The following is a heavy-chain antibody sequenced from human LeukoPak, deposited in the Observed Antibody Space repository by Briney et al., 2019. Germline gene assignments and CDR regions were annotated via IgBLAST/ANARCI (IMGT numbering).Heavy chain of an antibody. CDR1: GGSISSYY. J-gene: IGHJ4*02. D-gene: IGHD3-22*01. CDR2: IYYSGST. Sequence: SETPSLTCTVSGGSISSYYWSWIRQPPGKGLEWIGYIYYSGSTNYNPSLKSRVTISVDTSKNQFSLKLSSVTAADTAVYYCARGDSSGYSVSFDYWGQGTLVTVSS. CDR3: ARGDSSGYSVSFDY. V-gene: IGHV4-59*01.